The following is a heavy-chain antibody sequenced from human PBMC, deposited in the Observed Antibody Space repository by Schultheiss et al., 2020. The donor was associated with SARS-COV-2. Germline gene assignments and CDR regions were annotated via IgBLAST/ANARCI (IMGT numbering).Heavy chain of an antibody. D-gene: IGHD3-16*01. V-gene: IGHV4-39*07. Sequence: SQTLSLTCTVSGGSISSGSYYWSWIRQPPGKGLEWIGSIYYSGSTYYNPSLKSRVTISVDTSKNQFSLKLSSVTAADTAVYYCARGGLGGYFDLWGRGTLVTVSS. CDR2: IYYSGST. CDR3: ARGGLGGYFDL. CDR1: GGSISSGSYY. J-gene: IGHJ2*01.